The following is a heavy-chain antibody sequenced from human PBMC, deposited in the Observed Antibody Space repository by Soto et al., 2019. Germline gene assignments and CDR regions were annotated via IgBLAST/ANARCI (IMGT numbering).Heavy chain of an antibody. Sequence: QVQLQESGPGLVKPSETLSLTCTVSGGSSSSYYWSWIRQPPGKGLEWIGYIYYSGSTNYNPSLKSRVTISVDTSKNQFSLKLSSVTAADTAVYYCARVPYYYDSSGYGDYYYGMDVWGQGTTVTVSS. CDR3: ARVPYYYDSSGYGDYYYGMDV. CDR1: GGSSSSYY. V-gene: IGHV4-59*01. J-gene: IGHJ6*02. CDR2: IYYSGST. D-gene: IGHD3-22*01.